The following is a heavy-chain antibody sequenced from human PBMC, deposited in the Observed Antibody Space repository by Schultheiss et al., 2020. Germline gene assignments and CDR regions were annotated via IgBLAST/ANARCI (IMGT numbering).Heavy chain of an antibody. CDR3: AAYTSGSYTPPFDY. J-gene: IGHJ4*02. CDR2: ITGNGDWT. V-gene: IGHV3-23*01. D-gene: IGHD3-10*01. CDR1: GFTFSSYV. Sequence: GGSLRLSCAASGFTFSSYVMSWVRQAPGKGLEWISSITGNGDWTFYADSVKGRFAISSDNSKNTMYLQMNSLGAEDSAVYFCAAYTSGSYTPPFDYWGQGTLVTVSS.